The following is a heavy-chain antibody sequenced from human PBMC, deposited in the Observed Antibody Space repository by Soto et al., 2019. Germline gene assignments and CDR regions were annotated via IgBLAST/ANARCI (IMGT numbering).Heavy chain of an antibody. D-gene: IGHD3-22*01. J-gene: IGHJ5*02. CDR1: GFTFSSYW. V-gene: IGHV3-74*01. CDR3: ARGVAHHSNGYFYDAYNWFDP. CDR2: INSDGSST. Sequence: PGGSLRLSCAASGFTFSSYWMHWVRQAPGKGLVWVSHINSDGSSTTYADSVKGRFTISRDNAKNTLYLQMNSLRAEDTAVYYCARGVAHHSNGYFYDAYNWFDPWGQGTLVTVSS.